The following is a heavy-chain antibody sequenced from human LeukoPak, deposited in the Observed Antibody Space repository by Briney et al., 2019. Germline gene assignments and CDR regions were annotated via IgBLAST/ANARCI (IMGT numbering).Heavy chain of an antibody. J-gene: IGHJ6*02. CDR1: GFTVSSNY. V-gene: IGHV3-66*01. CDR3: ARDSRVATNYYYYAMDV. D-gene: IGHD5-12*01. CDR2: IYSGGST. Sequence: PGGSLRLSCAASGFTVSSNYMSWVRQAPGKGLEWVSVIYSGGSTYYADSVKGRFTISRDNSKNTLYLQMTSLRAEDTAVYYCARDSRVATNYYYYAMDVWGQGTTVTVSS.